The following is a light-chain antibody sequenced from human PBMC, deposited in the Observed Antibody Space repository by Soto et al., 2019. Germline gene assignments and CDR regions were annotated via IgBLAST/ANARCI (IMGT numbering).Light chain of an antibody. Sequence: EIVMTQSPATLSVSPGQRATLSCRASQSVTSNLAWYQQRPGQAPRLLIYGASSRPTGIPDRFSGSGSGTEFTLTISSLQSEDFAVYYCQQYKNWPRTFGQGTKVEIK. J-gene: IGKJ1*01. CDR1: QSVTSN. V-gene: IGKV3D-15*01. CDR2: GAS. CDR3: QQYKNWPRT.